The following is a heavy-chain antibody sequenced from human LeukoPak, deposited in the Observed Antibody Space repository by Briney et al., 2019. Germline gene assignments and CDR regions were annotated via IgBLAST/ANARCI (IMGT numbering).Heavy chain of an antibody. CDR2: IRYDGSNT. D-gene: IGHD3-10*01. Sequence: GGSLRLSCAASGFTFSNYGMHWVRQAPGKGLEWVAFIRYDGSNTYYADSVKGRFTISRDNSKNTLYLQMNSLRAEDTAVYYCAKGTDYYGSGSYYYFDHWGQGTLVTVSS. CDR1: GFTFSNYG. J-gene: IGHJ4*02. V-gene: IGHV3-30*02. CDR3: AKGTDYYGSGSYYYFDH.